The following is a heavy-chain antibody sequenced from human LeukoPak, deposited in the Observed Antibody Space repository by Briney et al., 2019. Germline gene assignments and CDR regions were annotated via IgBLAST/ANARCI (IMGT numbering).Heavy chain of an antibody. D-gene: IGHD1-26*01. CDR1: GFTFSAYS. CDR3: ARDPGPRVPPGSYSDY. V-gene: IGHV3-7*01. CDR2: IKQDGSEK. Sequence: GGSLRLSCAASGFTFSAYSMSCVRQAPGKGLEWVANIKQDGSEKYYVGSVKGRFTISRDNAKNSLYLQMNSLRAEDTAVYYCARDPGPRVPPGSYSDYWGQGTLVTVSS. J-gene: IGHJ4*02.